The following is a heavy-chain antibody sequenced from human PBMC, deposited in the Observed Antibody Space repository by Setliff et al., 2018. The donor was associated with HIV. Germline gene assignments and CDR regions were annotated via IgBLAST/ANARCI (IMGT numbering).Heavy chain of an antibody. J-gene: IGHJ4*02. CDR3: AREVPSNTGSYYKQY. CDR1: GYTFSSYG. D-gene: IGHD3-10*01. CDR2: ISAANGKK. V-gene: IGHV1-18*01. Sequence: AASVKVSCKASGYTFSSYGISWVRQTPGQGLEWMGWISAANGKKYYAPKVHDRITLTMDISTTTAHLQLRSLRSDDTAVYFCAREVPSNTGSYYKQYWGQGTLVTVSS.